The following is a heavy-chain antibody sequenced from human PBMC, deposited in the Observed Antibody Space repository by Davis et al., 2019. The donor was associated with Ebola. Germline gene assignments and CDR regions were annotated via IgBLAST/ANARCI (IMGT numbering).Heavy chain of an antibody. V-gene: IGHV3-7*01. D-gene: IGHD4-11*01. CDR3: ARDSDDYSFDY. Sequence: ESPKTPCAAPGFPFSSYWITWVRHAPGKGLEWVANIKQDGSEKYYVDSVKGRFTISRDNSKNTLYLQMNSLRPEDTAVYYCARDSDDYSFDYWGQGTLVTFSS. CDR1: GFPFSSYW. J-gene: IGHJ4*02. CDR2: IKQDGSEK.